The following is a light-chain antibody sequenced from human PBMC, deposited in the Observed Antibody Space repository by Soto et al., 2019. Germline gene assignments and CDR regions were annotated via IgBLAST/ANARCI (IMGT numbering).Light chain of an antibody. J-gene: IGKJ5*01. Sequence: EIVLTQSPGTLSLSPGERATLSCRASQSVNSNYLAWYQQKLGQAPSLLIYGASTRANGIPARFSGSGSGTDFTLSISSLQPGDVGIYSCQQYHTWPPITFGQGTRLEIK. V-gene: IGKV3-20*01. CDR1: QSVNSNY. CDR2: GAS. CDR3: QQYHTWPPIT.